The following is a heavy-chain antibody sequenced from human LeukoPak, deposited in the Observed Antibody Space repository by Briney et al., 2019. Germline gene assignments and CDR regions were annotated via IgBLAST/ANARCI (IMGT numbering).Heavy chain of an antibody. CDR2: FDPEDGET. J-gene: IGHJ4*02. V-gene: IGHV1-24*01. CDR3: AKDSDYGRLMDS. D-gene: IGHD4-17*01. Sequence: ASVKVSCKVSGYTLTELSMHWVRQAPGKGLEWMGGFDPEDGETIYAQKFQGRVTMTTDTSTSTAYMELRSLRSDDTAVYYCAKDSDYGRLMDSWGQGTLVTVSS. CDR1: GYTLTELS.